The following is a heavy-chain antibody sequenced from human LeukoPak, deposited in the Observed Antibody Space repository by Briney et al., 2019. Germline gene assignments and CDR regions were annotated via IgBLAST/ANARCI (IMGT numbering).Heavy chain of an antibody. CDR3: ARGGGSSWYTGYYFDY. CDR1: GFTFSSYA. J-gene: IGHJ4*02. D-gene: IGHD6-13*01. V-gene: IGHV3-23*01. Sequence: GSLRLSCAASGFTFSSYAMSWVRQAPGKGLEWVSAISGSGGSTYYADSVKGRFTISRDNSKNTLYLQMNSLRAEDTAVYYCARGGGSSWYTGYYFDYWGQGTLVTVSS. CDR2: ISGSGGST.